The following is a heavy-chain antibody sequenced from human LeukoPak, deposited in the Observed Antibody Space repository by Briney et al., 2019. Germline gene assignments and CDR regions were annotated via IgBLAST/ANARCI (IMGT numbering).Heavy chain of an antibody. CDR3: ARYDFRHGYYDGWFAQ. Sequence: GGSLRLSCAASGFTFSSYSIQWVRQAPGKGLEWVSHISSSSSTISYADSVKGRFTVSRDNAKNSLYLQMNSLRADDTAVYYCARYDFRHGYYDGWFAQWGQGSLVTVSS. V-gene: IGHV3-48*01. CDR2: ISSSSSTI. D-gene: IGHD3-3*01. CDR1: GFTFSSYS. J-gene: IGHJ4*02.